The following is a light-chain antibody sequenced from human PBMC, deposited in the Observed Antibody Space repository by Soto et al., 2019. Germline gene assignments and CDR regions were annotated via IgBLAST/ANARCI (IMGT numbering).Light chain of an antibody. CDR1: SSNIGSNT. CDR3: AAWDDSLNGRV. J-gene: IGLJ3*02. CDR2: TDN. V-gene: IGLV1-44*01. Sequence: QSVLTQPPSASGTPGQRVTISCSGSSSNIGSNTVTWYQQLPGTAPKLLFYTDNQRPSGVPGRFSGSKSGTSASLASSGLQSEDEAEYYCAAWDDSLNGRVFGGGTKLTVL.